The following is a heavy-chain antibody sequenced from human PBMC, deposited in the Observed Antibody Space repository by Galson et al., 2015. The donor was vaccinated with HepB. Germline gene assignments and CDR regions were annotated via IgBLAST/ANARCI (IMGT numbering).Heavy chain of an antibody. CDR3: AKDAPFYDSSGYYYVKGFDY. Sequence: SLRLSCAASGFTFSSYAMSWVRQAPGKGLEWVSAISGSGGSTYYADSVKGRFTISRDNSKNTLYLQMNSLRAEDTAVYYCAKDAPFYDSSGYYYVKGFDYWGQGTLVTVSS. D-gene: IGHD3-22*01. J-gene: IGHJ4*02. CDR1: GFTFSSYA. V-gene: IGHV3-23*01. CDR2: ISGSGGST.